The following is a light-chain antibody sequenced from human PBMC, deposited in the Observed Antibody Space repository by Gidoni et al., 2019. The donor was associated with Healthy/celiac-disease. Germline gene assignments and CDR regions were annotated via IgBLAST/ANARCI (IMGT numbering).Light chain of an antibody. V-gene: IGKV1-39*01. CDR3: QQSYSTLTYT. CDR2: AAS. Sequence: DIQMTQSPSSLSASVGDRVTITCRASQSISSYLNWYQQKPGKAPKLLIYAASSLQSGVPSRFSGIGSGTDFTLTISSLQPEDFAPYYCQQSYSTLTYTFXQXTKLEIK. CDR1: QSISSY. J-gene: IGKJ2*01.